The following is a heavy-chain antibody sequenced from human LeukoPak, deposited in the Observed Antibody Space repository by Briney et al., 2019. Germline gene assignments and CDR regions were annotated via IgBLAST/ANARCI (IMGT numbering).Heavy chain of an antibody. V-gene: IGHV3-21*01. D-gene: IGHD3-10*01. Sequence: GGSLRLSCAASGFTLSTYTMNWVRQAPGKGLEWVSSISSSSNYIYYADSVKGRFTISRDDAKNSLSLQMNSLRAEDTAVYYCARSGIKMVRGVIIKSPYHMDVWGKGTTVTVSS. CDR3: ARSGIKMVRGVIIKSPYHMDV. CDR1: GFTLSTYT. J-gene: IGHJ6*03. CDR2: ISSSSNYI.